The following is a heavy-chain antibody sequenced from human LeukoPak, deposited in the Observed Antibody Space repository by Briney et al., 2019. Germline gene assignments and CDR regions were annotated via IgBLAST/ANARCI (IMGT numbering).Heavy chain of an antibody. D-gene: IGHD3-22*01. CDR1: GYTFTDYY. CDR3: AREYYDSSGIKYAFDI. Sequence: GASVRVSCKAPGYTFTDYYIHWVRQAPGQGLEWMGCIDPDSGGTKYGQKFQGRVTMTRDTSINTAYMELSRLRSDDTAVYYCAREYYDSSGIKYAFDIWDQGTMVTVSS. J-gene: IGHJ3*02. V-gene: IGHV1-2*02. CDR2: IDPDSGGT.